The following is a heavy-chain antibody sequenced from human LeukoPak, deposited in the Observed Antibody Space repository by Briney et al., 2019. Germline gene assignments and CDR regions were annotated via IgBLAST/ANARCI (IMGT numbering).Heavy chain of an antibody. CDR2: INSDGST. V-gene: IGHV3-74*01. CDR3: ARGGSYLSAFDI. CDR1: GFSFSSTW. D-gene: IGHD1-26*01. Sequence: GGSLRLSCAASGFSFSSTWMHWVRQVPGKGLVWVSRINSDGSTIYADSVKGRFTISRDNSKNTLYLQMNSLRAEDTAVYYCARGGSYLSAFDIWGQGTMVTVSS. J-gene: IGHJ3*02.